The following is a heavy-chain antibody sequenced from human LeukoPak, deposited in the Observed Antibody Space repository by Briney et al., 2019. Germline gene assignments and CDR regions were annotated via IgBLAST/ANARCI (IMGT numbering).Heavy chain of an antibody. CDR3: AKGDTVFRGGADY. Sequence: GGSLRLSCAASGFTFSNFVMNWVRQAPGKGLQWVSTIGAGGVNTFYADSVKDRFTISRDDSQNTLYLQLNSLRAEDTAFYYCAKGDTVFRGGADYWGQGTLVTVSS. J-gene: IGHJ4*02. CDR2: IGAGGVNT. D-gene: IGHD3-10*01. V-gene: IGHV3-23*01. CDR1: GFTFSNFV.